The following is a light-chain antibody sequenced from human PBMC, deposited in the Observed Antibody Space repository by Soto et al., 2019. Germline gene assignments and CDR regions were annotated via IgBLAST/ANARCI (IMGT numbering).Light chain of an antibody. CDR1: QSISGRY. Sequence: ETVLTQSPGTLSLSPGERASLSCRASQSISGRYLAWYQQKPGQAPRLLIYDASSMATGIPDRFSGSGSGTDFILTISRLEPEDFAVYDCQQYGSSPLTFGGGTQVAIK. J-gene: IGKJ4*01. CDR2: DAS. V-gene: IGKV3-20*01. CDR3: QQYGSSPLT.